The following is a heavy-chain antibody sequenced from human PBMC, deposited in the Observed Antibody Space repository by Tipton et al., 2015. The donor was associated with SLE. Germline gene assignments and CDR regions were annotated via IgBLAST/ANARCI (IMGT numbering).Heavy chain of an antibody. D-gene: IGHD2-8*01. Sequence: TLSLTCTVSGGSISSYYWSWIRQPPGKGLEWIGYISYSGSTNYNPSLKSRVTISVDTSKNQFSLKLSSVTAADTAVYYCARDPYGPLDYWGQGTLVTVSS. CDR3: ARDPYGPLDY. V-gene: IGHV4-59*12. J-gene: IGHJ4*02. CDR1: GGSISSYY. CDR2: ISYSGST.